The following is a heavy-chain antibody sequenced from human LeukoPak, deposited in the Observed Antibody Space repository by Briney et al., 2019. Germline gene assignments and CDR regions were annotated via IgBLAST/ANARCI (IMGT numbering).Heavy chain of an antibody. J-gene: IGHJ4*02. CDR2: IYYSGST. D-gene: IGHD4-11*01. CDR3: ARAVGPVTTPDY. Sequence: TSETLSLTCAVYGGSISSYYWSWIRQPPGKGLEWIGYIYYSGSTNYNPSLKSRVTISVDTSKNQFSLKLSSVTAADTAVYYCARAVGPVTTPDYWGQGTLVTVSS. CDR1: GGSISSYY. V-gene: IGHV4-59*01.